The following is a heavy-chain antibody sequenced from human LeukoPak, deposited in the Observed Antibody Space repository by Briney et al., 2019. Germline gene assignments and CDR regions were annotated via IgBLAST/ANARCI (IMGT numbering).Heavy chain of an antibody. J-gene: IGHJ4*02. Sequence: PSETLSLTCTVSGASITSYYWTWIRQPAGKGLEWLGRIYTSGSTSYSPSLKSRVTMSVDTSKNQFSLKLSSVTAADTAVYYCARLSADSSSSRGFDYWGQGTLVTVSS. CDR2: IYTSGST. CDR1: GASITSYY. V-gene: IGHV4-4*07. CDR3: ARLSADSSSSRGFDY. D-gene: IGHD2-2*01.